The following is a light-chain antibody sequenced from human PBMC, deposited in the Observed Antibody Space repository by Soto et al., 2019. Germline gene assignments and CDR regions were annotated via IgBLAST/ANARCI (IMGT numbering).Light chain of an antibody. J-gene: IGLJ2*01. CDR1: SSNIGAGYD. Sequence: QSVLTQPPSVSGAPGQRVTISCTGSSSNIGAGYDVHWYQQLPGTAPKLLIYGNSNRPSGVPVRFSGSTSGSSASLVITGLRGEDEADYHCQSYGSSLINVVFGGGTKLTVL. CDR3: QSYGSSLINVV. CDR2: GNS. V-gene: IGLV1-40*01.